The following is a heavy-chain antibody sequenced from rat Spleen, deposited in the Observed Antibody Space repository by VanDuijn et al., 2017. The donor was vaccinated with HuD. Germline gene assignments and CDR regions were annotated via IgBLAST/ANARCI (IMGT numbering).Heavy chain of an antibody. CDR3: TTGPYTTDLYFDY. CDR1: GFTFSNYG. Sequence: EVQLLESGGGLVQPGRSMKLSCAASGFTFSNYGMAWVRQAPKKGLEWVAYISYDGANTYYRDSVKGRFTISRDNAKSTLYLQMDSLRSEDTAAYYCTTGPYTTDLYFDYWGQGVMVTVSS. CDR2: ISYDGANT. D-gene: IGHD1-6*01. J-gene: IGHJ2*01. V-gene: IGHV5-25*01.